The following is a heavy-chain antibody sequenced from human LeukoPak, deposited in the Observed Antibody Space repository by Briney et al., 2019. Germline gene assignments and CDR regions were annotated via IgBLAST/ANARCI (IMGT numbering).Heavy chain of an antibody. CDR3: ARVWDTDGYSR. CDR1: GFTFSSYS. J-gene: IGHJ4*02. CDR2: IKQDGGEK. Sequence: GGSLRLSCAASGFTFSSYSMNWVRQAPGKGLEWVANIKQDGGEKYCVDSLKGRFTISRDNAKNSLYLQMNSLRAEDTAVYYCARVWDTDGYSRWGQGALVTVSS. D-gene: IGHD5-18*01. V-gene: IGHV3-7*01.